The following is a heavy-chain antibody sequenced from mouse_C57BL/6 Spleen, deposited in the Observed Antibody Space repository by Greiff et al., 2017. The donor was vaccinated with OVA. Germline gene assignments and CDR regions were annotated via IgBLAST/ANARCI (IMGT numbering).Heavy chain of an antibody. CDR3: ASLHYYGSKDGFAY. J-gene: IGHJ3*01. D-gene: IGHD1-1*01. CDR2: IRNKANGYTT. V-gene: IGHV7-3*01. Sequence: EVKLVESGGGLVQPGGSLSLSCAASGFTFTDYYMSWVRQPPGKALEWLGFIRNKANGYTTEYSASVKGRFTISRDNSQSILYLQMNALRAEDSATYYCASLHYYGSKDGFAYWGQGTLVTVSA. CDR1: GFTFTDYY.